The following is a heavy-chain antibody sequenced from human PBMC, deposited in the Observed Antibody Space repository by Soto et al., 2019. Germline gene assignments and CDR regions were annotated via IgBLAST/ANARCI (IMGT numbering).Heavy chain of an antibody. V-gene: IGHV1-46*01. CDR2: INPSGGST. J-gene: IGHJ4*02. CDR1: GYTFTSYY. Sequence: ASVKVSCKASGYTFTSYYMHWVRQAPGQVLEWMGIINPSGGSTSYAQKFQGRVTMTRDTSTSTVYMELSSLRSEDTAVYYCARHPPRSHYYDSSGSYYFAYWGQGTLVTVS. CDR3: ARHPPRSHYYDSSGSYYFAY. D-gene: IGHD3-22*01.